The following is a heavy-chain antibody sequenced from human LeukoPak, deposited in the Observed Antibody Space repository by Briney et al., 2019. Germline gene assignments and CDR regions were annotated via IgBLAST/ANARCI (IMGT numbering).Heavy chain of an antibody. CDR2: INTDGSST. CDR1: GFIFNTYW. V-gene: IGHV3-74*01. CDR3: GRAPSGYFDS. D-gene: IGHD5-12*01. J-gene: IGHJ4*02. Sequence: PGGSLRLSCAASGFIFNTYWMHWVRQGPGKGLVWVSRINTDGSSTSYADSVKGRFTTSRDNAENTLYLQMNSLRAEDTAVYYCGRAPSGYFDSRGQGTLVTVSS.